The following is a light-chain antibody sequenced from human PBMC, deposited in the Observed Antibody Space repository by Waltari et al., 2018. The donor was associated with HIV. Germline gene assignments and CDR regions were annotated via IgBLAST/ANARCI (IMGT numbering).Light chain of an antibody. J-gene: IGKJ1*01. CDR3: QQYYNTLWT. CDR2: WAS. V-gene: IGKV4-1*01. CDR1: QSVLYSSKNQNF. Sequence: DIVMAQSPDSLAVSLGDRVTINCKSSQSVLYSSKNQNFLAWYQQKPTQPPTLLIYWASIRASGVPDRFSASGSGTDFTLTIDSLQAEDVAIYYCQQYYNTLWTFGQGTKVEIQ.